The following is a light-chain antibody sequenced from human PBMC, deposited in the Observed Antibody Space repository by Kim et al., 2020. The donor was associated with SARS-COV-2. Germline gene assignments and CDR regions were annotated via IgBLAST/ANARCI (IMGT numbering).Light chain of an antibody. V-gene: IGLV3-19*01. CDR1: SLRSYY. CDR2: GKN. CDR3: NSRDSHGNVV. Sequence: SSELTQDPAVSVALGQTVSITCQGDSLRSYYATWYQQKPGQAPILVIYGKNNRPSGIPDRFSGSSSGNTASLTIPGTQAGDEADYYCNSRDSHGNVVCGG. J-gene: IGLJ2*01.